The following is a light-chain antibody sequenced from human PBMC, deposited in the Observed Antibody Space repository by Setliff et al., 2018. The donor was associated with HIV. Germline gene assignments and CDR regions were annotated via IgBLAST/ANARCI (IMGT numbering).Light chain of an antibody. CDR2: EVT. J-gene: IGLJ1*01. CDR1: SSDVGSYNL. Sequence: QSALTQPASVSGSPGQSITISCTGTSSDVGSYNLVSWYQQRPGKAPTLIMYEVTKWPSGISDRFSGSKSGNTASLTISGLQADDEADYYCCSYGSSDTFVFGTGTKVTVL. V-gene: IGLV2-23*02. CDR3: CSYGSSDTFV.